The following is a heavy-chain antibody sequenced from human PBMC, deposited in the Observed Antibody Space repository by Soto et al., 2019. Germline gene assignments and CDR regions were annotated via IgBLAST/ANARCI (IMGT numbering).Heavy chain of an antibody. J-gene: IGHJ4*01. CDR3: ARRWSETDY. CDR1: GGSITSYY. V-gene: IGHV4-59*01. Sequence: QVQLQESGPGLVKPSETLSLTCTVSGGSITSYYWSWIRQPPGKGLEWIGYIHNSGSTSYNPSLQSRVTSSADVSKNQFSLDLRSVSAADTAVYYCARRWSETDYWGHGTLVTVSS. CDR2: IHNSGST.